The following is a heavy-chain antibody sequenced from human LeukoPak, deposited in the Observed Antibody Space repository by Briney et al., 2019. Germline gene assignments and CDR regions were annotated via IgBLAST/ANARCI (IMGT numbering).Heavy chain of an antibody. CDR2: IYSAGTT. Sequence: GGSLRLSCAASGFXFSSYEINWVRQAPGKGLEWVSVIYSAGTTYYAASVKGRFTISRDISKNTLYLQMNSLRAEATAVYYCASQSTPVLPFDIWGQGTMVTVSS. V-gene: IGHV3-66*04. J-gene: IGHJ3*02. CDR3: ASQSTPVLPFDI. CDR1: GFXFSSYE.